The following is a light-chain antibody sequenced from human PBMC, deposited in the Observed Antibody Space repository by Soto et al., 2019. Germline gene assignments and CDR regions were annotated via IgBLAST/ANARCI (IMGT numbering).Light chain of an antibody. Sequence: DIQMTQSPSTLSASVGDRVTITCRASQSISSWLAWYQQKPGKAPKLLIYKASSLESGVPSRFSGSGSGTEFTLTISSLQPDDFATYSYQQYNSYPRTFGQGTKVEIK. CDR1: QSISSW. J-gene: IGKJ1*01. CDR3: QQYNSYPRT. V-gene: IGKV1-5*03. CDR2: KAS.